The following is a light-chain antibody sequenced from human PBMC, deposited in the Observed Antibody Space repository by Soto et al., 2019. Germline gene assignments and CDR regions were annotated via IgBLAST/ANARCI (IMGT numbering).Light chain of an antibody. CDR2: GTS. CDR3: QQYVSSLT. J-gene: IGKJ2*01. CDR1: QSVGSRY. Sequence: EIVLTQSPGTLSLSPGERATLSCRASQSVGSRYLAWYQQKPGQAPRLLIYGTSRATGIPDRFSGSGSGTDFTLIISRLEPKDFAVYYCQQYVSSLTFGQGTKLEIK. V-gene: IGKV3-20*01.